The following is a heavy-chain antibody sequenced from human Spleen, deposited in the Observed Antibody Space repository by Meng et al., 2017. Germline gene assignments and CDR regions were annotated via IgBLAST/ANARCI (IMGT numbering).Heavy chain of an antibody. Sequence: GGSLRLSCAASGFSVSHNYMSWVRQAPGKGLEWVSVIYSGGNTYYADSVKGRFTISRDNSKNTLYLQMNSLRAEDTAVYYCARVYRWELPFDYWGQGTLVTVSS. CDR1: GFSVSHNY. CDR2: IYSGGNT. D-gene: IGHD1-26*01. CDR3: ARVYRWELPFDY. V-gene: IGHV3-66*01. J-gene: IGHJ4*02.